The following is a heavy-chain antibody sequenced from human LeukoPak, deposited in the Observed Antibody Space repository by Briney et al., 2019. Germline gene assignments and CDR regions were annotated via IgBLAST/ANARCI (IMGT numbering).Heavy chain of an antibody. CDR3: ARASSESGYFDWLFAYFDY. CDR2: VCISSIYS. V-gene: IGHV3-11*06. D-gene: IGHD3-9*01. J-gene: IGHJ4*02. CDR1: GFTFRHYY. Sequence: GWSLRLSCAASGFTFRHYYMSWLRQAPGKGLEWVSYVCISSIYSNYADSVMGRFTISRDNAKNSLYLQMNSLRAEDTAVYYCARASSESGYFDWLFAYFDYWGQGTLVTVSS.